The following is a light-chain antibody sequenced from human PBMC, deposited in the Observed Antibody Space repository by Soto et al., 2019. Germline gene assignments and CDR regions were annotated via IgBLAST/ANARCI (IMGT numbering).Light chain of an antibody. J-gene: IGLJ2*01. V-gene: IGLV2-23*02. CDR1: SSDIGSYDF. Sequence: QSALTQPASVSASPGQAITISCSGSSSDIGSYDFVSWYQQYPGKAPKLAIFEVNKRHSGISDRFSGAKAGNTASLTISGLQADDEAVYYCCAYAGGSVLVFGGGTKVTVL. CDR3: CAYAGGSVLV. CDR2: EVN.